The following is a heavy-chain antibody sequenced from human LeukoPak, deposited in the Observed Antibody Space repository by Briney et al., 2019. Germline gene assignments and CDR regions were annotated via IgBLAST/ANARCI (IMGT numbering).Heavy chain of an antibody. CDR3: AQGHDYVWANY. J-gene: IGHJ4*02. CDR2: ITHRGIT. Sequence: KPSETLSLTCAVYGGSFSGHYWSWIRQPPGKGLEWIGEITHRGITNYNPSLVSRVTISVDTSKNQFSLKLTSVTAADTAVYYCAQGHDYVWANYWGQGTLVTVSS. V-gene: IGHV4-34*01. D-gene: IGHD3-16*01. CDR1: GGSFSGHY.